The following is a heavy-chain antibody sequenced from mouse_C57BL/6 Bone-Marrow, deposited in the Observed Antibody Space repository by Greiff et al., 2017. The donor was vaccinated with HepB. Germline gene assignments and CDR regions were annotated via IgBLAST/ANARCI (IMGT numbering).Heavy chain of an antibody. Sequence: QVQLQQPGAELVKPGASVKLSCKASGYTFTSYWMHWVKQRPGRGLGWIGRIDPNSGGTKYNEKLKSKATLTVDKPSSTAYMQLSSLTSEDSAVYYCARGNDYYGSSYWGAMDYWGQGTSVTVSS. J-gene: IGHJ4*01. D-gene: IGHD1-1*01. CDR3: ARGNDYYGSSYWGAMDY. CDR1: GYTFTSYW. CDR2: IDPNSGGT. V-gene: IGHV1-72*01.